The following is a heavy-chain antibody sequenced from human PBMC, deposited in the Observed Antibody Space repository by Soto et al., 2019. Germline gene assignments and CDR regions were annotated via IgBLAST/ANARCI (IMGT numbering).Heavy chain of an antibody. CDR2: IWYDGSQK. V-gene: IGHV3-33*01. CDR3: ARDRLGYTTSHFLDY. Sequence: QVQLVESGGGVVQPGRSLRLSCAVSGFTFSSYGMHWVRQAPGKGMEWVAVIWYDGSQKYFEDAVKGRFTISRDNAKNTLFLEMHSLRAEDTAIYFCARDRLGYTTSHFLDYWGQGTLVAVSS. J-gene: IGHJ4*02. D-gene: IGHD3-16*02. CDR1: GFTFSSYG.